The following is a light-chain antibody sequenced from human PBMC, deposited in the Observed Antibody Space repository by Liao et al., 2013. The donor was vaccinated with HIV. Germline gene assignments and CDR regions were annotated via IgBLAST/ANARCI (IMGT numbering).Light chain of an antibody. Sequence: SYELTQPPSVSVSPGQTASITCSGDKLGDKYACWYQQKPGQSPVLVIYQDSKRPSGIPERFSGSNSGNTATLTISGTQAMDEADYYCQAWDSNTGDVLFGGGTKLTVL. CDR3: QAWDSNTGDVL. J-gene: IGLJ2*01. CDR1: KLGDKY. V-gene: IGLV3-1*01. CDR2: QDS.